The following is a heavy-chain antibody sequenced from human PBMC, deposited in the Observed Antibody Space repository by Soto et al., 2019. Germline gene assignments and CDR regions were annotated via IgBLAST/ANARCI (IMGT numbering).Heavy chain of an antibody. V-gene: IGHV5-51*01. Sequence: PGESLQISCKGSDYGFAVYWIAWVRQMPGKGLEWMGIIYPSDSDTRYSPSFQGQVTISADKSFSTAYLQSRSLKASDTAMYYCGRQDGAANYYIDYWGQGTLVTVSS. CDR3: GRQDGAANYYIDY. J-gene: IGHJ4*02. CDR1: DYGFAVYW. CDR2: IYPSDSDT. D-gene: IGHD1-1*01.